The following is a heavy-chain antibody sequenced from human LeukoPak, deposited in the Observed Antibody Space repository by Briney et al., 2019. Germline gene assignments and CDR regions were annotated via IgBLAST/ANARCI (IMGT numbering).Heavy chain of an antibody. V-gene: IGHV4-59*01. D-gene: IGHD3-16*01. Sequence: SETLPLTCTVSGGSISSYYWSWIRQPPGKGLEWIGYIYYSGSTNYNPSLKSRVTISVDTSKNQFSLKLSSVTAADTAVYYCAREGTPWGAAFDIWGQGTMATVSS. CDR3: AREGTPWGAAFDI. CDR1: GGSISSYY. J-gene: IGHJ3*02. CDR2: IYYSGST.